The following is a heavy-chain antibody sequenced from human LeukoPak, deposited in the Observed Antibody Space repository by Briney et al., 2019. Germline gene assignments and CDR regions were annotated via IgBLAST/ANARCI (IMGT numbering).Heavy chain of an antibody. J-gene: IGHJ4*02. V-gene: IGHV4-34*01. CDR1: GGSFSGYY. Sequence: SETLSLTCAVYGGSFSGYYWSWIRQPPGKGLEWIGEINHSGSTDYNPSLKNRVTISVDTSKNQFSLKLSSVTAADTAVYYCARAPARGGDFDYWGQGTLVTVSS. CDR2: INHSGST. CDR3: ARAPARGGDFDY. D-gene: IGHD2-21*01.